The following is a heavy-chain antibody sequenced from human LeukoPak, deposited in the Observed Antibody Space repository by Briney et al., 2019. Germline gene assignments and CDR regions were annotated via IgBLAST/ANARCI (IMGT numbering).Heavy chain of an antibody. D-gene: IGHD4-23*01. CDR1: GGSIRSYY. J-gene: IGHJ4*02. Sequence: SETLSLTCTVSGGSIRSYYWSWIRQAPGKGLEWIGFISYSGYTSYSPSLKSRVAISVDPSKSQFSLRLSSMTAADTAIYYCARGRTDNGGMFFDSWAQGTLVTVSS. CDR3: ARGRTDNGGMFFDS. CDR2: ISYSGYT. V-gene: IGHV4-59*12.